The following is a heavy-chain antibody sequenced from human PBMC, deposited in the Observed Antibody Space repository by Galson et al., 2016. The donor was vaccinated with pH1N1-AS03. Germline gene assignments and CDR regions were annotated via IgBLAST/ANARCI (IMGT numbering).Heavy chain of an antibody. V-gene: IGHV3-7*01. CDR1: GFRFGDYW. D-gene: IGHD1-26*01. J-gene: IGHJ4*02. Sequence: SLRLSCAASGFRFGDYWGTWVRQAAGKGLEWVATMSKDGSEKYYVDSVKGRFTFSRDNPKNSLYLQMNNLRAEDTAIYYCTRLGPSSVFDFWGQGALVTASS. CDR2: MSKDGSEK. CDR3: TRLGPSSVFDF.